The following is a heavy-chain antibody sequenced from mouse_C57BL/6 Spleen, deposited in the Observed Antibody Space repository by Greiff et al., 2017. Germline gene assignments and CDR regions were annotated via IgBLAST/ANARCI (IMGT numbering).Heavy chain of an antibody. CDR3: AREYDYDEGAWGC. J-gene: IGHJ2*01. V-gene: IGHV1-80*01. CDR1: GYAFSSYW. D-gene: IGHD2-4*01. CDR2: IYPGDGDT. Sequence: QVQLQQSGAELVKPGASVKISCKASGYAFSSYWMNWVKQRPGKGLEWIGQIYPGDGDTNYNGKFKGKATLTADKSSSTAYMQLSSLTSEDSAVYFCAREYDYDEGAWGCWGQGTTLTVSS.